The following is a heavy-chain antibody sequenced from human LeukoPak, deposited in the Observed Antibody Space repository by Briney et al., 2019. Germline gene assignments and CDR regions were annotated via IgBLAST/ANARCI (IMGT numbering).Heavy chain of an antibody. D-gene: IGHD3-22*01. J-gene: IGHJ4*02. CDR1: GGSFSGDY. Sequence: PSETLSLTCAVYGGSFSGDYWSWIRQPPGKGLEWIGYIYYSGSTNYNPSLKSRVTISVDTSKNQFSLKLSSVTAADTAVYYCARDEGRRNYYDSSGYHLSRWGQGTLVTVSS. V-gene: IGHV4-59*01. CDR2: IYYSGST. CDR3: ARDEGRRNYYDSSGYHLSR.